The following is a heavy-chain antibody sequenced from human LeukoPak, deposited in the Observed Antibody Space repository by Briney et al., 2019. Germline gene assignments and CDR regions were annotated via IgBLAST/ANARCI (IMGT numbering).Heavy chain of an antibody. Sequence: PGGSLRLSCAASGFTFSSYEMNWVRQAPGKGLEWVSYISSSGSTIYYEDSVKGRFTISRDNAKNSLYLQMNSLRAEDTAVYYCAREDNYYDSSGYLNWFDPWGQGTLVTVSS. V-gene: IGHV3-48*03. CDR1: GFTFSSYE. J-gene: IGHJ5*02. CDR2: ISSSGSTI. D-gene: IGHD3-22*01. CDR3: AREDNYYDSSGYLNWFDP.